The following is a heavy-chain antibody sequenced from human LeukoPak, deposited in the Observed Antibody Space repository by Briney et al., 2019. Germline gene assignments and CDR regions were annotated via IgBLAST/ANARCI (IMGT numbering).Heavy chain of an antibody. CDR2: IIPIFGTA. CDR3: ARAQGYYDSSGYYAFDI. Sequence: GSSVKVSCKASGGTFSSYAISWVRQAPGQGLEWMGGIIPIFGTANYAQKFQGRVTITAGKSTSTAYMELSSLRSEDTAVYYCARAQGYYDSSGYYAFDIWGQGTMVTVSS. J-gene: IGHJ3*02. CDR1: GGTFSSYA. V-gene: IGHV1-69*06. D-gene: IGHD3-22*01.